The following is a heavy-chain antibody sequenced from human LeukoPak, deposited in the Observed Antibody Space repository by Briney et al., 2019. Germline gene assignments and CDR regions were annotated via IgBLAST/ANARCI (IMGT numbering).Heavy chain of an antibody. CDR2: ISSSSSTI. J-gene: IGHJ3*02. Sequence: ESGGSLRLSCAASGFTFSSYSMNWVRQAPGKGLEWVSYISSSSSTIYYADSVKGRFTISRDNAKNSLYLQMNSLRAEDTAVYYCAGPYCGGDCYHDAFDIWGQRTMVTVSS. CDR1: GFTFSSYS. CDR3: AGPYCGGDCYHDAFDI. D-gene: IGHD2-21*02. V-gene: IGHV3-48*04.